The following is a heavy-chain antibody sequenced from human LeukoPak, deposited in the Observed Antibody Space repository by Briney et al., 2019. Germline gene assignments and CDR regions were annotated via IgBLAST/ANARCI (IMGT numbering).Heavy chain of an antibody. CDR1: GYTFTGYY. CDR2: LNPSGGST. V-gene: IGHV1-46*01. Sequence: ASVKVSCKASGYTFTGYYIHWVRQAPGQGLEWMGILNPSGGSTNYAQKFQGRVTMTRDTSTSTVYMELSSLRSEDTAVYYCARGPSITMVRGGQWYYYMDVWGKGTTVTISS. J-gene: IGHJ6*03. CDR3: ARGPSITMVRGGQWYYYMDV. D-gene: IGHD3-10*01.